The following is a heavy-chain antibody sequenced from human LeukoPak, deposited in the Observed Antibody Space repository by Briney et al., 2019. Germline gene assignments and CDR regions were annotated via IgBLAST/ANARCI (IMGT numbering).Heavy chain of an antibody. D-gene: IGHD2-2*01. CDR2: IIGSGGTT. V-gene: IGHV3-23*01. CDR3: AKDRYCSSTSCFFDY. Sequence: GESLRLSCEASVFTFSNYAMTWVRQAPGKGLEWVSTIIGSGGTTFYADSVKGRFTISRDNSKNTLYLQMNSLRAEDTAVYYCAKDRYCSSTSCFFDYWGQGTLVTVSS. CDR1: VFTFSNYA. J-gene: IGHJ4*02.